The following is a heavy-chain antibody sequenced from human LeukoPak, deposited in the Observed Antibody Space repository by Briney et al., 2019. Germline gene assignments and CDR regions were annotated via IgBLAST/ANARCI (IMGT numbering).Heavy chain of an antibody. D-gene: IGHD6-13*01. Sequence: PSETLSLTCTVSGGSISSRSYFWGWIRQPPGKGLEWIGEINHSGSTNYNPSLKSRVTISVDTSKNQFSLKLSSVTAADTAVYYCAIRVTGYSSSWYLEDAFDIRGQGTMVTVSS. J-gene: IGHJ3*02. V-gene: IGHV4-39*07. CDR2: INHSGST. CDR1: GGSISSRSYF. CDR3: AIRVTGYSSSWYLEDAFDI.